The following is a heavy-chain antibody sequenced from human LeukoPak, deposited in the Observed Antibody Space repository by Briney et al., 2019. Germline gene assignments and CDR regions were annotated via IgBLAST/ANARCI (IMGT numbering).Heavy chain of an antibody. V-gene: IGHV4-38-2*02. D-gene: IGHD2-2*01. CDR3: ARERREQLLPPYTRSVTYFDY. CDR2: INHSGST. Sequence: PSETLSLTCTVSGYSISSGYYWSWIRQPPGKGLEWIGEINHSGSTNYNPSLKSRVTISVDTSKNQFSLKLSSVTAADTAVYYCARERREQLLPPYTRSVTYFDYWGQGTLVTVSS. J-gene: IGHJ4*02. CDR1: GYSISSGYY.